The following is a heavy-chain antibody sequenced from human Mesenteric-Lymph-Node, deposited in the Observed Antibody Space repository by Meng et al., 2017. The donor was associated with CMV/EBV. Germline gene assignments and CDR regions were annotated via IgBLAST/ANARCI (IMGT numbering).Heavy chain of an antibody. CDR3: AREVLLWFGELGH. V-gene: IGHV1-3*01. J-gene: IGHJ4*02. D-gene: IGHD3-10*01. CDR1: GYSFTTSI. CDR2: INAGDGAT. Sequence: CKASGYSFTTSIIHWVRQAPGQRLEWMGWINAGDGATKYSQKFQGRVSMTRDTSATTAYMELSSLRSDDTAVYYCAREVLLWFGELGHWGQGTLVTVSS.